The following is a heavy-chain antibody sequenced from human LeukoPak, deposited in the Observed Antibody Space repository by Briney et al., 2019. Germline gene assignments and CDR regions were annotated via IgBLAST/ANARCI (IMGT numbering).Heavy chain of an antibody. CDR3: TREPGDWITMVRGSRGYYYYYYYMDV. CDR2: IRSKAYGGTT. J-gene: IGHJ6*03. D-gene: IGHD3-10*01. CDR1: GFTFGDYA. Sequence: GGSLRLSCTASGFTFGDYAMTWVRQAPGKGLEWVGFIRSKAYGGTTEYAASVKGRFTISRDDSKSIAYLQMNSLETDDTAMYYCTREPGDWITMVRGSRGYYYYYYYMDVWGKGTTVTISS. V-gene: IGHV3-49*04.